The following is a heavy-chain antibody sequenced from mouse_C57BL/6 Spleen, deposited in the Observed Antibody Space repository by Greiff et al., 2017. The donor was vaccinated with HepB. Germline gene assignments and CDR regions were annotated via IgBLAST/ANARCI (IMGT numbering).Heavy chain of an antibody. CDR1: GYAFSSSW. Sequence: QVQLQQSGPELVKPGASVKISCKASGYAFSSSWMNWVKQRPGKGLEWIGRIYPGDGDTNYNGKFKGKATLTADKSSSTAYMQLSGLTSEDAAVYFCASPHYYGSSYWYFDVWGTGTTVTVSS. CDR2: IYPGDGDT. D-gene: IGHD1-1*01. V-gene: IGHV1-82*01. CDR3: ASPHYYGSSYWYFDV. J-gene: IGHJ1*03.